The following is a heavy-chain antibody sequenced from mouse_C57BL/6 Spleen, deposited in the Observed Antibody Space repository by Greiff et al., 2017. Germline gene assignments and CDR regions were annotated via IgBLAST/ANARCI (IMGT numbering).Heavy chain of an antibody. Sequence: EVKLVESGEGLVKPGGSLKLSCAASGFTFSSYAMSWVRQTPEKRLEWVAYISSGGDYIYYADTVKGRFTISRDNARNTLYLQMSSLKSEDTAMYYCTSYYYGSSYVDYYYAMDYWGQGTSVTVSS. CDR2: ISSGGDYI. V-gene: IGHV5-9-1*02. J-gene: IGHJ4*01. CDR1: GFTFSSYA. CDR3: TSYYYGSSYVDYYYAMDY. D-gene: IGHD1-1*01.